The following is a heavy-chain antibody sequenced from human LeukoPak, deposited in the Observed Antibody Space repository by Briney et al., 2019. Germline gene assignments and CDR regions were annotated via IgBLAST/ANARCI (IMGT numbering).Heavy chain of an antibody. V-gene: IGHV3-30*01. CDR2: ISYDGSNK. J-gene: IGHJ3*02. CDR3: ASLPFDPRDDAFDI. CDR1: GFTFSSYA. Sequence: GGSLRLSCAASGFTFSSYAMHWARQAPGKGLEWVAVISYDGSNKYYADSVKGRFTISRDNSKNTLSLQMNSLRAEDTAVYYCASLPFDPRDDAFDIWGQGTMVTVSS. D-gene: IGHD2/OR15-2a*01.